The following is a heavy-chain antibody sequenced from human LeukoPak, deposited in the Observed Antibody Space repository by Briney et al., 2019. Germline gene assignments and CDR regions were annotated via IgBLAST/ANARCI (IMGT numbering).Heavy chain of an antibody. CDR2: ILYDGSNR. V-gene: IGHV3-30*18. Sequence: GGSLRLSCAVSGFTFSTYGMRWVRQAPGKGLEWVAVILYDGSNRQYADSVKGRFTISRDNSKNTLYLQMNSLRVEDTAVYYCAKVRGNVGSSYFPDYWGQGTLVTVTS. D-gene: IGHD3-22*01. CDR1: GFTFSTYG. J-gene: IGHJ4*02. CDR3: AKVRGNVGSSYFPDY.